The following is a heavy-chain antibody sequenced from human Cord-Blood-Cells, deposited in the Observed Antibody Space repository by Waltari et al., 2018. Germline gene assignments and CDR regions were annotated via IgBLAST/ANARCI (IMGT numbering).Heavy chain of an antibody. V-gene: IGHV1-8*03. CDR3: ARGSLNWGSPQYYFDY. D-gene: IGHD7-27*01. CDR1: GYTFTTYD. Sequence: VQLVQSGAAVKKPGASVKVHCKASGYTFTTYDINWSRQSTGQGLEWMGWMNPNSGNTGYAQKFQGRVTITRNTSISTAYMELSSLRSEDTAVYYCARGSLNWGSPQYYFDYWGQGTLVTVSS. J-gene: IGHJ4*02. CDR2: MNPNSGNT.